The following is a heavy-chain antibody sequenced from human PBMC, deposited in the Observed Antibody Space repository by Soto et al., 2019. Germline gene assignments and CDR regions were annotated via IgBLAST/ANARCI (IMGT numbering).Heavy chain of an antibody. D-gene: IGHD2-2*01. Sequence: EVQLVESGGGLVAPVGSLRLSCAASGLNFTNAWMSWVRQAPGKGLEWVGRIKSKANGGTTDYAAPVKDRFIISRDDSNNRLFLQMNSLKTEDTAVYYCATGGYCSGSRCYDLYYYYMAVWGRGTTVIVSS. CDR1: GLNFTNAW. CDR3: ATGGYCSGSRCYDLYYYYMAV. V-gene: IGHV3-15*01. J-gene: IGHJ6*03. CDR2: IKSKANGGTT.